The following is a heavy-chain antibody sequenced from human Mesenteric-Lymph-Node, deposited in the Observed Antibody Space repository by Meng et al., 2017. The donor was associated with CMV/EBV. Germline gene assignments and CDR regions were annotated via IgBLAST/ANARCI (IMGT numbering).Heavy chain of an antibody. J-gene: IGHJ4*02. Sequence: GESLKISCKASGDAFTNHWITWVRQVPGKGLEWMAIIPPSGSDMEYSPSLRGQVPISLDKSISTVYLQWGSLKASDTAIYYCARRYCTGGTCYFFDLWGQGTLVTVSS. CDR1: GDAFTNHW. V-gene: IGHV5-51*01. CDR3: ARRYCTGGTCYFFDL. D-gene: IGHD2-8*02. CDR2: IPPSGSDM.